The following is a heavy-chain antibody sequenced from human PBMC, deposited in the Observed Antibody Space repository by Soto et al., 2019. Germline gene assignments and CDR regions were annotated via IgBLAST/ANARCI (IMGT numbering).Heavy chain of an antibody. V-gene: IGHV3-21*01. D-gene: IGHD3-22*01. J-gene: IGHJ4*02. CDR1: GFSFSRHS. CDR3: ARKSYSGNSGFYDY. CDR2: ISPTSEYI. Sequence: GSLRLSCAASGFSFSRHSMNWVRQAPGKGLEWVSSISPTSEYIYHADSVKGRFTISRDNAKNSLYLQMDSLRADDTAVYYCARKSYSGNSGFYDYWGQGA.